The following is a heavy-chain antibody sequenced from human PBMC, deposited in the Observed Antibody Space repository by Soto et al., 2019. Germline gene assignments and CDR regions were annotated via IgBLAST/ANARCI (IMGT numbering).Heavy chain of an antibody. Sequence: SETLSLTCTVSGGSISDDSYLSWVRQTPWKGLEWIGYIYHTGNTYYNPSLRSRVSISVDKSKSQFSLKLISVTAADTAVYFCARDEYQLLSSVSWFDSWGQGTLVTVSS. V-gene: IGHV4-30-4*01. J-gene: IGHJ5*01. CDR2: IYHTGNT. CDR3: ARDEYQLLSSVSWFDS. D-gene: IGHD2-2*01. CDR1: GGSISDDSY.